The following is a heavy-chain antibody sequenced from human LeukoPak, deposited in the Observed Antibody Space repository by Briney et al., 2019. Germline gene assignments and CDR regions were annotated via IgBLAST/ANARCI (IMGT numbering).Heavy chain of an antibody. V-gene: IGHV1-3*01. CDR2: INAGNGNT. D-gene: IGHD3-22*01. J-gene: IGHJ4*02. CDR1: GYTFTSYA. Sequence: ASVKVSCKASGYTFTSYAMRWVRQAPGQRLEWMGWINAGNGNTKYSQKFQGRVTITRDTSASTAYMELSSLRSEDTAMYYCARGLATYYDSSGYYWWGQGTLVTVSS. CDR3: ARGLATYYDSSGYYW.